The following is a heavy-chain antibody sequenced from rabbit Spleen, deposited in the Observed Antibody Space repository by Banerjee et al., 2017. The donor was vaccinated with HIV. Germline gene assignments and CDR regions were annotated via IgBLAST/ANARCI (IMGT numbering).Heavy chain of an antibody. D-gene: IGHD8-1*01. CDR2: IDAGSSGFT. J-gene: IGHJ6*01. CDR3: ARDSGSSFSSYGMDL. V-gene: IGHV1S40*01. CDR1: GVSFSSSSY. Sequence: QSLEESGGDLVKPGASLTLTCTASGVSFSSSSYVCWVRQAPGKGLEWIACIDAGSSGFTYFATWAKGRFTCSKSSSTTVTLQMTRLTAADTATYFCARDSGSSFSSYGMDLWGQGTLVT.